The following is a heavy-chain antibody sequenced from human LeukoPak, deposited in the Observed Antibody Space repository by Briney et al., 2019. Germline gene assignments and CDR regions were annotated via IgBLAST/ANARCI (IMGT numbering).Heavy chain of an antibody. Sequence: ASVKVSCKASGYTFTSYGISWARQAPGQGLEWMGWISAYNGNTNYAQKLQGRVTMTTDTSTSTAYMELRSLRSDDTAVYYCARLYCSGGSCYSGIFDYWGQGTLVTVSS. J-gene: IGHJ4*02. CDR3: ARLYCSGGSCYSGIFDY. V-gene: IGHV1-18*01. CDR2: ISAYNGNT. CDR1: GYTFTSYG. D-gene: IGHD2-15*01.